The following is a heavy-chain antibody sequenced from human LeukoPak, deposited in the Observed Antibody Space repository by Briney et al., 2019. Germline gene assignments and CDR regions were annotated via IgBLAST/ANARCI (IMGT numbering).Heavy chain of an antibody. CDR3: ARGLGSSHSDI. CDR1: GYTFTSYD. D-gene: IGHD6-13*01. J-gene: IGHJ3*02. CDR2: MNPNSGNT. Sequence: ASVKVSCKASGYTFTSYDINWVRQASRQGLEWMGWMNPNSGNTGYAQKLQGRVTMTRNTSISTAYMELSSLRSEDTAVYYCARGLGSSHSDIWGQGTMVTVSS. V-gene: IGHV1-8*01.